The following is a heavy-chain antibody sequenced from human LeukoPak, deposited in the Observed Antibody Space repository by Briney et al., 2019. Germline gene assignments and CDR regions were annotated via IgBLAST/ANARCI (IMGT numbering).Heavy chain of an antibody. V-gene: IGHV4-34*01. CDR2: INHSGST. CDR3: ARHRGGGSSRYVDV. CDR1: GGSLSGYY. D-gene: IGHD2-15*01. Sequence: PSETLSLTCAVSGGSLSGYYWTWIRQPPGKGLERIGEINHSGSTNYNPSLKSRVTISVDTSKNQFSLKLSSVTAADTAVYYCARHRGGGSSRYVDVWGKGTTVTVSS. J-gene: IGHJ6*04.